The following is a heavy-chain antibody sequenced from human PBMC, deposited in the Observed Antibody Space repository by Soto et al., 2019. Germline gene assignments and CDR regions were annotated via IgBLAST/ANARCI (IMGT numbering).Heavy chain of an antibody. CDR3: ARHFRDILTGYYYYGMDV. V-gene: IGHV5-10-1*01. Sequence: GESLKISCKGSGYSFTSYWISWVRQMPGKGLEWMGKIDPSDSYTNYSPSFQGHVTISADKSISTAYLQWSSLKASDTAMYYCARHFRDILTGYYYYGMDVWGQGTTVTVSS. D-gene: IGHD3-9*01. CDR2: IDPSDSYT. CDR1: GYSFTSYW. J-gene: IGHJ6*02.